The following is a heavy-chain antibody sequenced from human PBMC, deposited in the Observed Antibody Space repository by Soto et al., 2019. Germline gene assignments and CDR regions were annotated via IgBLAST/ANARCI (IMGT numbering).Heavy chain of an antibody. CDR2: INPNSGGT. D-gene: IGHD3-10*01. J-gene: IGHJ5*02. CDR1: GYTFTGYY. V-gene: IGHV1-2*02. Sequence: ASVKVSCKASGYTFTGYYMHWVRQAPGQGLEWMGWINPNSGGTNYAQKFQGRVTMTRDTSISTAYMELSRLRSDDTAVYYCARVKPLYYYAFPNNWFDPWGQGTLVTVSS. CDR3: ARVKPLYYYAFPNNWFDP.